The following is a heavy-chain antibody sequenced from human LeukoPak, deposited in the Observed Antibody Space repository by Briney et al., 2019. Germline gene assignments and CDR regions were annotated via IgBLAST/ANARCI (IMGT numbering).Heavy chain of an antibody. J-gene: IGHJ4*02. V-gene: IGHV1-18*01. CDR2: ISSYNGNT. CDR3: AIGGWSSFDY. CDR1: GYTFTSYG. Sequence: GASVKVSCKASGYTFTSYGISWVRQAPGQGLEWMGWISSYNGNTNYPQKLQGRVTLTTDTSTTTAYMELRSLRSDDTAVYYRAIGGWSSFDYWGQGTLVTVSS. D-gene: IGHD2-15*01.